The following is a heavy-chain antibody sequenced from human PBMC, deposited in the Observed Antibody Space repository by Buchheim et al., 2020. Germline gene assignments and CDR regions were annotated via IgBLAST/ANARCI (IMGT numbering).Heavy chain of an antibody. J-gene: IGHJ5*02. D-gene: IGHD6-13*01. Sequence: QVQLQQWGAGLLKPSETLSLTCAVYGGSFSGYYWSWIRQPPGKGLEWIGEITHSGSTNYNPSLKSRVTISVDTSKNQFSLKLSSVTAADTAVYYCARGRGIAAAGTLDWFDPWGQGTL. CDR3: ARGRGIAAAGTLDWFDP. V-gene: IGHV4-34*01. CDR2: ITHSGST. CDR1: GGSFSGYY.